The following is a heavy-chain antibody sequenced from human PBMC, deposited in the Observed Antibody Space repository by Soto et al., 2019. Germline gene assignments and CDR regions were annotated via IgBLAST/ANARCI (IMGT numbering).Heavy chain of an antibody. CDR2: IYPGDSDT. CDR3: ARQYCSGGSCYPGHALDI. Sequence: GESLKLSCKGSRYSFTSYWISWVRQMPGKGLEWMGIIYPGDSDTRYSPSFQGQVTISADKSISTAYLQWSSLKASDTAMYYCARQYCSGGSCYPGHALDIWGQGTMVTVSS. D-gene: IGHD2-15*01. V-gene: IGHV5-51*01. CDR1: RYSFTSYW. J-gene: IGHJ3*02.